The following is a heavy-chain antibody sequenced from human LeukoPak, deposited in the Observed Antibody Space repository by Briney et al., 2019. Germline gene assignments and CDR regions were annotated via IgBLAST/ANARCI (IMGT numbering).Heavy chain of an antibody. CDR2: FKSKTDGGTT. CDR1: GFTFSKAW. J-gene: IGHJ4*02. V-gene: IGHV3-15*01. D-gene: IGHD3-16*02. CDR3: TTRYYDYVWGSYRSLDY. Sequence: GGSLRLSCAASGFTFSKAWMSWVRQAPGKGLEWVGRFKSKTDGGTTDYAAPVKGRFTISRDDSKNTLYLQMNSLKTEDTAVYYCTTRYYDYVWGSYRSLDYWGQGTLVTVSS.